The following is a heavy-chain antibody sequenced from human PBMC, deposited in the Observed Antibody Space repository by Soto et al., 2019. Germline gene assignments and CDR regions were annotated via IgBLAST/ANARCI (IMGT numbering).Heavy chain of an antibody. V-gene: IGHV1-46*01. CDR1: GDTFSDYY. D-gene: IGHD2-21*02. J-gene: IGHJ4*02. CDR2: VNPSGGHT. CDR3: ARGGHVVVVTAALDY. Sequence: QVQLMQSGAEVKKPGASVKVSCKASGDTFSDYYIHWVRQAPGQGLEWMGTVNPSGGHTTYSQHFLGRVTMPRDLSTSPRRMELTSLTSEDTAVYYCARGGHVVVVTAALDYWGPGTLVTVSS.